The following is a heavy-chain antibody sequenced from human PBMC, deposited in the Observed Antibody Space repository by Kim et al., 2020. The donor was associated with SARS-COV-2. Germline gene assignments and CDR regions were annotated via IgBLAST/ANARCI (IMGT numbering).Heavy chain of an antibody. CDR1: GGTISSYY. CDR3: ARGPAATYYYGMDV. D-gene: IGHD2-2*01. J-gene: IGHJ6*02. V-gene: IGHV4-59*01. CDR2: IYYSGST. Sequence: SETLSLTCTVSGGTISSYYWSWIRQPPGKGLEWIGYIYYSGSTNYNPSFKSRVTISVDTSKNQFSLKLSSVTAADKAVYYCARGPAATYYYGMDVWGQGTTVTVSS.